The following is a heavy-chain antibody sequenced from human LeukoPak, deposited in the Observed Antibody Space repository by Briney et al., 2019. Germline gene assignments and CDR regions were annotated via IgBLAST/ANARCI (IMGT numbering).Heavy chain of an antibody. Sequence: SETLSLTCAVYGGSFSGYYWSWIRQPPGKGLEWIGEINHSGSTNYNPSLKSRVTISVDTSKNQFSLKLSSVTAADTAVYYCARESGYSSNWGQGTMVTVSS. CDR2: INHSGST. CDR3: ARESGYSSN. J-gene: IGHJ3*01. V-gene: IGHV4-34*01. D-gene: IGHD6-13*01. CDR1: GGSFSGYY.